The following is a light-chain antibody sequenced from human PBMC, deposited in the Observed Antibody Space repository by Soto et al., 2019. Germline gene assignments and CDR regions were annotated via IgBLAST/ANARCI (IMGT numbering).Light chain of an antibody. J-gene: IGLJ2*01. CDR3: ASYTRTTTQV. CDR2: DVN. V-gene: IGLV2-14*01. CDR1: ISDIGGYNF. Sequence: QSVLTQPASVSGSPGQSITISCTGTISDIGGYNFISWYQHHPGKAPKLVIYDVNNRPSGISYRFSGSKSGNTASLTISGLQAEDEADYYCASYTRTTTQVFGGGTKLTVL.